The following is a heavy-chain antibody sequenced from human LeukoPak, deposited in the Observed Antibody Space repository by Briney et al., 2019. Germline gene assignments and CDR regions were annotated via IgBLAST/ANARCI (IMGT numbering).Heavy chain of an antibody. J-gene: IGHJ6*03. CDR3: ARQLPNYYYYYYMDV. V-gene: IGHV4-39*01. CDR1: GGSISSSSYY. CDR2: IYYSGST. D-gene: IGHD1-26*01. Sequence: SETLSLTCTVSGGSISSSSYYWGWIGQPPGKGLEWIGSIYYSGSTYYNPSLKSRVTISVDTSKNQFSLKLSSVTAADTAVYYCARQLPNYYYYYYMDVWGKGTTVTVSS.